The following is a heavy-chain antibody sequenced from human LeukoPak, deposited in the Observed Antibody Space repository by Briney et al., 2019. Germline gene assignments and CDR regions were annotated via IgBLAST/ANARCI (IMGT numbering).Heavy chain of an antibody. CDR3: ARDPPGRRTDQTIDYYYYYMDV. J-gene: IGHJ6*03. CDR1: GFTFSSYS. D-gene: IGHD3-3*01. Sequence: GGSLRLSCAASGFTFSSYSMNWVRQAPGKGLEWVSSISSSSSYIYYADSVKGRFTISRDNAKNSLYLQMNSLRAEDTAVYYCARDPPGRRTDQTIDYYYYYMDVWGKGTTVTVSS. V-gene: IGHV3-21*01. CDR2: ISSSSSYI.